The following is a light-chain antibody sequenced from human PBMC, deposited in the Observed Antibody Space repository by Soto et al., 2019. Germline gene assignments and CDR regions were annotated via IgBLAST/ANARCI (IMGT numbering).Light chain of an antibody. CDR1: QPVTNY. CDR2: AAS. J-gene: IGKJ5*01. CDR3: QQYNSYSIT. V-gene: IGKV1-16*01. Sequence: DIQMTQSPSSLSASVGDRVTITCRASQPVTNYLSWYQQKPGKAPKLFIYAASRLQSGVPSRFSGGGSGTDFTLTISSLQPDDFATYYCQQYNSYSITFGQGTRLEN.